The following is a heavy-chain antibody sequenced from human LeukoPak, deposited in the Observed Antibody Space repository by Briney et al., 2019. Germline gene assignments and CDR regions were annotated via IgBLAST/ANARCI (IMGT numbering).Heavy chain of an antibody. CDR3: ARDGWFGELDKDHFDY. CDR1: GFTFSNHF. D-gene: IGHD3-10*01. Sequence: PGGSLRLSCSTSGFTFSNHFMHWVRQAPGKGLEYVSSIGPNGASTLYADSVKGRFTISRDNAKNLLYLQMNSLRVEDTAVYYCARDGWFGELDKDHFDYWGQGTLVTVSS. CDR2: IGPNGAST. J-gene: IGHJ4*02. V-gene: IGHV3-64*04.